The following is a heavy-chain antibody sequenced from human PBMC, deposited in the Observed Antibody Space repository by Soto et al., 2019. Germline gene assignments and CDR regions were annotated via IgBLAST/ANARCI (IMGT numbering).Heavy chain of an antibody. CDR2: ISSSSSTI. V-gene: IGHV3-48*01. J-gene: IGHJ4*02. D-gene: IGHD5-12*01. CDR3: ARGGYSGYAH. CDR1: GFTFSSYS. Sequence: EVQLVESGGGLVQPGGSLRLSCAASGFTFSSYSMNWVRQAPGKGLEWVSYISSSSSTIYYADSVKGRFTISRDNAKNSLYLRMNSLRAEDTAVYYCARGGYSGYAHWGQGTLVTVSS.